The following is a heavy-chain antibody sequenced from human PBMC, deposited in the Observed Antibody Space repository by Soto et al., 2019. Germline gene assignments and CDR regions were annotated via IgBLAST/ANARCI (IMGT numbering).Heavy chain of an antibody. V-gene: IGHV3-33*01. CDR1: GFTFSSYG. D-gene: IGHD3-3*01. CDR3: ARDLYDFWSGYSTSYYYYGMDV. Sequence: GGSLRLSCAASGFTFSSYGIHWVRQAPGKGLEWVAVIWYDGSNKYYADSVKGRFTISRDNSKNTLYLQMNSLRAEDTAVYYCARDLYDFWSGYSTSYYYYGMDVWGQGTTVTVSS. CDR2: IWYDGSNK. J-gene: IGHJ6*02.